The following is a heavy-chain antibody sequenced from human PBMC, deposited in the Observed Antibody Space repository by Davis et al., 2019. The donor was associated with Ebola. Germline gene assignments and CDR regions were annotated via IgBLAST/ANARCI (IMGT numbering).Heavy chain of an antibody. Sequence: GESLKISCKGSGYSFTTYWIAWVRQMPGKGLEWMGIIYSGDSDTRYSPSFQGQVTISADESISTAYLQWSSLKASDTAMYYCARGTDGYNPGGYFDSWGQGTLVTVSS. D-gene: IGHD5-24*01. CDR3: ARGTDGYNPGGYFDS. J-gene: IGHJ4*02. CDR1: GYSFTTYW. CDR2: IYSGDSDT. V-gene: IGHV5-51*01.